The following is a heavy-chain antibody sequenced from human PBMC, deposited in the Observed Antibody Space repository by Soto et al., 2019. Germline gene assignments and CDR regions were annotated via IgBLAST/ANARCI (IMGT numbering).Heavy chain of an antibody. D-gene: IGHD3-3*01. CDR3: ARVAMEWPRVDY. V-gene: IGHV4-30-4*01. J-gene: IGHJ4*02. Sequence: QVQLQESGPGLVKPSQTLSLTCTVSGGSISSGDYYWSWIRQPPGKGLEWIGYIYYSGSTYYNPSLQSRGTISVDTSKNQFSLKLSSVTAADTAVYYCARVAMEWPRVDYWGQGTLVTVSS. CDR1: GGSISSGDYY. CDR2: IYYSGST.